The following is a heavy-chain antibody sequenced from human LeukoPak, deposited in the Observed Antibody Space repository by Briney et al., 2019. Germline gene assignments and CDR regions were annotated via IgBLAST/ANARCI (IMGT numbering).Heavy chain of an antibody. J-gene: IGHJ4*02. Sequence: QAGGSLRLSCAASGFTFSSYWMHWVRQAPGKGLVWVSRINSDGSSTSYADSVKGRFTISRDNAKNTLYLQMNSLRAEDTAVYYCARLYYYDSSGYADFDYWGQGTLVTVSS. CDR2: INSDGSST. CDR3: ARLYYYDSSGYADFDY. CDR1: GFTFSSYW. V-gene: IGHV3-74*01. D-gene: IGHD3-22*01.